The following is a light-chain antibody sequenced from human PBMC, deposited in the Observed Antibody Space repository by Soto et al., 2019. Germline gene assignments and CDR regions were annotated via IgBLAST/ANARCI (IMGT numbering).Light chain of an antibody. Sequence: DIQMTQSPSTLSASVGDRVTITCRASESISSRLAWYQQKPGKAPKLLIYKASSLERGVPSRFSGSGSGTEFTLTISSLQPDDFATYNCQQYNTYSTFGQGTKV. J-gene: IGKJ1*01. CDR1: ESISSR. CDR3: QQYNTYST. V-gene: IGKV1-5*03. CDR2: KAS.